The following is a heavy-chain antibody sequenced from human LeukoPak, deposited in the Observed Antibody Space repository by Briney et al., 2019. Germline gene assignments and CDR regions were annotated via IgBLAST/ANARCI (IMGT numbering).Heavy chain of an antibody. CDR1: GGSINSYY. CDR2: IYYAGST. V-gene: IGHV4-59*01. CDR3: ARVRGGTYNHYFDY. D-gene: IGHD5-24*01. Sequence: SETLSLTCTVSGGSINSYYWSWIRQPPGKGLEWIGYIYYAGSTNYNPSLKSRITISVDTSKNQFSLKLTSITAADTAVYYCARVRGGTYNHYFDYWGQGTLVTVSS. J-gene: IGHJ4*02.